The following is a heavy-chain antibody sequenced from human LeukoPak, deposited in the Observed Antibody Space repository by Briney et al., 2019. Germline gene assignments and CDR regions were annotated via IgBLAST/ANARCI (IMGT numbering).Heavy chain of an antibody. V-gene: IGHV3-23*01. D-gene: IGHD3-10*01. CDR1: GFTFSSYV. CDR2: ISGSGGTT. J-gene: IGHJ4*02. CDR3: AKEGLLWFGELLYYFDY. Sequence: GGSLRLSCAGSGFTFSSYVMSWVRQAPGKGLEWVSGISGSGGTTYYADSVKGRSTISRDNSKNTLYLEMNSLRAEDTAVYYCAKEGLLWFGELLYYFDYWGQGTLVTVSS.